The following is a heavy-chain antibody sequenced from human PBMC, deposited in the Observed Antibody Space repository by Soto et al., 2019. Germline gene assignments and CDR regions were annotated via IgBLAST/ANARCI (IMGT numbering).Heavy chain of an antibody. D-gene: IGHD5-18*01. CDR1: GYSFTIYL. CDR2: IDPSDSYT. J-gene: IGHJ3*02. CDR3: XRHPLYSYGTLLNAFDI. V-gene: IGHV5-10-1*01. Sequence: PWEPLKISCKGSGYSFTIYLISWVRQMPGKGLEWMGRIDPSDSYTNYSPSFQGHVTISADKSISTAHLQWSSLKASDTAMYYCXRHPLYSYGTLLNAFDIWGQGTMVTVSS.